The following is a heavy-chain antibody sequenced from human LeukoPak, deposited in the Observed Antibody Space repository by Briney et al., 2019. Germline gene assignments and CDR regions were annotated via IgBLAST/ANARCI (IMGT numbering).Heavy chain of an antibody. J-gene: IGHJ3*02. CDR3: ARVPISGSYLGAFDI. CDR2: ISYDGSNK. V-gene: IGHV3-30*03. CDR1: GFTFSTYG. Sequence: GGSLRLSCAASGFTFSTYGMHWVRQAPGKGLEWVAGISYDGSNKNYGDSVKGRFTISRDNSKNTLYLQMNSLRAEDTAVYYCARVPISGSYLGAFDIWGQGTMVTVSS. D-gene: IGHD1-26*01.